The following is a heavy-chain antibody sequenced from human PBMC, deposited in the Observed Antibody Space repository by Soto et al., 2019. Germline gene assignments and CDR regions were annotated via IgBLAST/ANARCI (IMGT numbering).Heavy chain of an antibody. CDR3: AGRYGDAVDF. Sequence: QVQLQEAGPGLVKPSETLSLTCTVSGGSISSYNCSWIRQPPGKRLEWIGYIFYSGSTNNNPSLKRRVTISVDTSKIQYSLKLSSVAGGDTAVYYCAGRYGDAVDFWGQGTLVTVSS. D-gene: IGHD4-17*01. V-gene: IGHV4-59*01. CDR1: GGSISSYN. CDR2: IFYSGST. J-gene: IGHJ4*02.